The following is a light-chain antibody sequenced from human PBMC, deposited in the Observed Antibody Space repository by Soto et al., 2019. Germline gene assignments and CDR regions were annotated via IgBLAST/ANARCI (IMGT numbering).Light chain of an antibody. CDR2: GAS. CDR3: QHLGPTLGIT. V-gene: IGKV3-20*01. J-gene: IGKJ5*01. Sequence: EIVFTQSAFTLSLSPGERATLSCRASQSISDTLAWYQQKPGQAPRLLIYGASSRATGIPDRFGGSGSGTDFSLTISRLEPEDFAVYYCQHLGPTLGITFGQGTRLEI. CDR1: QSISDT.